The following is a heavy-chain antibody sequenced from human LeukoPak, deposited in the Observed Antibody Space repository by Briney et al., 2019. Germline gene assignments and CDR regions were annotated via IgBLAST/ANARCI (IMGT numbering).Heavy chain of an antibody. CDR1: GFTFNSYT. V-gene: IGHV3-23*01. CDR2: ISGSGSST. CDR3: ANYMQRSPFDY. J-gene: IGHJ4*02. D-gene: IGHD6-25*01. Sequence: GGSLRLSCAASGFTFNSYTMSWVRQAPGKGLEWVSTISGSGSSTYYADSVKGRFTISRDNSKNTLYLQMNSLRAEDTAVYYCANYMQRSPFDYWGQGTLVTVSS.